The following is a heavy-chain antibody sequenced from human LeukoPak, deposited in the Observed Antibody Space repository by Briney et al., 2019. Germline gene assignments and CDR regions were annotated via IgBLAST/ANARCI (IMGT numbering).Heavy chain of an antibody. CDR2: IYHSGSA. J-gene: IGHJ4*02. Sequence: SQTLSLTCAVSGGSISSGGYSWSWLRQPPGKGLEWIGYIYHSGSAYYNPSLKSRVTISVDRSKNQFSLKLSSVTAADTAVYYCAREGIGFDYWGQGTLVTVSS. D-gene: IGHD6-13*01. CDR1: GGSISSGGYS. CDR3: AREGIGFDY. V-gene: IGHV4-30-2*01.